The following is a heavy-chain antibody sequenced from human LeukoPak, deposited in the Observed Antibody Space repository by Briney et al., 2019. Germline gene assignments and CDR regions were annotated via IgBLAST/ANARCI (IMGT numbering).Heavy chain of an antibody. CDR3: ARQYYYDSSGYLPI. V-gene: IGHV4-59*08. CDR1: GSSISSYY. J-gene: IGHJ3*02. Sequence: SETLSLTCTVSGSSISSYYWSWIRQPPGKGLEWIGYIHYSGSTKYNPSLKSRVTISVDTSKKQFSLKPSSVTAADTAVYYCARQYYYDSSGYLPIWGQGTMVTVSS. CDR2: IHYSGST. D-gene: IGHD3-22*01.